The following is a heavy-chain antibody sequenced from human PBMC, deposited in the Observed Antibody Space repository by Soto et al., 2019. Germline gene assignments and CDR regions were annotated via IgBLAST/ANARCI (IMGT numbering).Heavy chain of an antibody. CDR2: IYYSGST. CDR3: ARTYADNGTHSEGYVFDI. J-gene: IGHJ3*02. Sequence: KGLEWLAYIYYSGSTSYNPSLKSRVSISLDTSMNQFSLKLSSVTAADTAVYYCARTYADNGTHSEGYVFDILGHRTMVTVTS. V-gene: IGHV4-59*01. D-gene: IGHD3-16*01.